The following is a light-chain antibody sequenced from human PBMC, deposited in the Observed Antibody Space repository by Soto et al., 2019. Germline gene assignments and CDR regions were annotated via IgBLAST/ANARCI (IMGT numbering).Light chain of an antibody. CDR1: SSNIGGNS. J-gene: IGLJ1*01. Sequence: QSVLAQLPSVSAAPGQNVTISCSGSSSNIGGNSVSWYQQLPGTGPKLLIYDDNKRPSGIPDRISGSKSGTSATLGITGFQTGDEADYYCGSWDSSLSAYVFGAGTKVTV. V-gene: IGLV1-51*01. CDR3: GSWDSSLSAYV. CDR2: DDN.